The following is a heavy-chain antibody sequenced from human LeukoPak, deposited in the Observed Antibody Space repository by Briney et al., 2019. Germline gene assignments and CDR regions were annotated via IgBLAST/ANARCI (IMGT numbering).Heavy chain of an antibody. CDR3: ARDSNGSGSYPYYYYYMDV. D-gene: IGHD3-10*01. CDR2: ISYDGSNK. V-gene: IGHV3-30-3*01. CDR1: GFTFSSYA. Sequence: GGSLRLSCAASGFTFSSYAMHWVRQAPGKGLEWVAVISYDGSNKYYADSVKGRFTISRDNSKNTLHLQMNSLRAEDTAVYYCARDSNGSGSYPYYYYYMDVWGKGTTVTVSS. J-gene: IGHJ6*03.